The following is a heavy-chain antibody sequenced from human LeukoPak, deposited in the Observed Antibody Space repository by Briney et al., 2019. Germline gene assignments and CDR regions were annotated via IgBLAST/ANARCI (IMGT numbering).Heavy chain of an antibody. CDR2: ISSSATYI. CDR3: ARILVVPAANYYYSYGMDV. Sequence: GGSLRLSCAASGFTFSDYNMNWVRQAPGKGLEWVSSISSSATYIYYADSVKGRFTISRDNAKTSLSLQMNSLRAEDTAVYYCARILVVPAANYYYSYGMDVWGQGTTVTVSS. V-gene: IGHV3-21*06. CDR1: GFTFSDYN. J-gene: IGHJ6*02. D-gene: IGHD2-2*01.